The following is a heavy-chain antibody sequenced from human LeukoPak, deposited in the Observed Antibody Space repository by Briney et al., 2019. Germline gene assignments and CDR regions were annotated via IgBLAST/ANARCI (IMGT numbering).Heavy chain of an antibody. CDR2: INWNGGST. Sequence: GGSLRLFCAASGSTFDDYGMSWVRQAPGKGLEWVSGINWNGGSTGYADSVKGRFTISRDNAKNSLYLQMNSLRAEDTALYYCARVAYKDYYYMDVWGKGTTVTVSS. V-gene: IGHV3-20*04. CDR3: ARVAYKDYYYMDV. J-gene: IGHJ6*03. CDR1: GSTFDDYG. D-gene: IGHD5-24*01.